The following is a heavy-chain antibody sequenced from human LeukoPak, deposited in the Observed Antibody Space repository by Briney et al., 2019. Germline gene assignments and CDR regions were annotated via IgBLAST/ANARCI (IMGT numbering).Heavy chain of an antibody. D-gene: IGHD1-26*01. CDR3: AKDAPETPPVGAPFDY. Sequence: PGRSLRLSCAASGFTFSSYAMHWVRQAPGKGLEWVSAISGSGGSTYYADSVKGRFTISRDNSKNTLYLQMNSLRAEDTAVYYCAKDAPETPPVGAPFDYWGQGTLVTVSS. CDR2: ISGSGGST. J-gene: IGHJ4*02. CDR1: GFTFSSYA. V-gene: IGHV3-23*01.